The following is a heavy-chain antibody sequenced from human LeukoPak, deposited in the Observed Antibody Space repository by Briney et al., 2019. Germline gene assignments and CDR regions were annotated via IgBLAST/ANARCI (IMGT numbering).Heavy chain of an antibody. CDR1: GGSISSYY. CDR3: ARVFPSPGY. Sequence: PSETLSLTCTVSGGSISSYYWSWIRQPPGKGLEWIGYIYYSGSTNYNPSLKSRVTISVDTSKNQFSLKLSSVTAADTAVHYCARVFPSPGYWGQGTLVTVSS. V-gene: IGHV4-59*01. D-gene: IGHD1-14*01. CDR2: IYYSGST. J-gene: IGHJ4*02.